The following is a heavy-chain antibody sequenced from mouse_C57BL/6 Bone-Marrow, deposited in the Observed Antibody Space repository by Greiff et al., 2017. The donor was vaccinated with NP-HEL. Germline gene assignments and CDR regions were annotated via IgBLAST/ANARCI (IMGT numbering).Heavy chain of an antibody. CDR1: GYTFTSYG. D-gene: IGHD2-1*01. V-gene: IGHV1-81*01. CDR3: VIYYGNYEDY. CDR2: IYPRSGNT. Sequence: QVQLKESGAELARPGASVKLSCKASGYTFTSYGISWVKQRTGQGLEWIGEIYPRSGNTYYNEKFKGKATLTADKSSSTAYMELRSLTSEDSAVYFCVIYYGNYEDYWGQGTTLTVSS. J-gene: IGHJ2*01.